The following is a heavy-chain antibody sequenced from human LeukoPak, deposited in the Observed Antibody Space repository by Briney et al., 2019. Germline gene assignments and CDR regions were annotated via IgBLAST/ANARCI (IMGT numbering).Heavy chain of an antibody. J-gene: IGHJ4*02. CDR3: AKDRYSGYYYVPVDY. Sequence: GGSLRLSCAASGFTFSSYWMSWVRQAPGKGLEWVANIKQDGSEKYYVDSVKGRFTISRDNAKNSLYLQMNSLRAEDTAVYYCAKDRYSGYYYVPVDYWGQGTLVTVSS. V-gene: IGHV3-7*03. CDR1: GFTFSSYW. D-gene: IGHD3-22*01. CDR2: IKQDGSEK.